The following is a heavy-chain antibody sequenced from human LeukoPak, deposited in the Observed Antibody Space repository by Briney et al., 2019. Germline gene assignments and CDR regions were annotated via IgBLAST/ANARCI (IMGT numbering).Heavy chain of an antibody. Sequence: SETLSLTCAVYGGSFSGYYWSWIRQPPGKGLEWSGEINHSGSTNYNPSLKSRVTISVDTSKNQFYLKLSSVTAADTAVYYCARLCTNGVCYMGDYWGQGTLVTVSS. CDR3: ARLCTNGVCYMGDY. D-gene: IGHD2-8*01. V-gene: IGHV4-34*01. CDR1: GGSFSGYY. CDR2: INHSGST. J-gene: IGHJ4*02.